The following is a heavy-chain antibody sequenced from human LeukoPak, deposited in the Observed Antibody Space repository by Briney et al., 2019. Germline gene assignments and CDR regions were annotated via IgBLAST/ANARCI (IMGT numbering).Heavy chain of an antibody. D-gene: IGHD6-13*01. J-gene: IGHJ3*02. CDR1: GGSISSYY. Sequence: SETLSLTCTVSGGSISSYYWSWIRQPPGKGLEWIGYIYYSGSTNYNPSLKSRVTISVDTSKNQFSLKLSSVTAADPAVYYCARAHLSSSWYSDAFDIWGQGTMVTVSS. V-gene: IGHV4-59*01. CDR2: IYYSGST. CDR3: ARAHLSSSWYSDAFDI.